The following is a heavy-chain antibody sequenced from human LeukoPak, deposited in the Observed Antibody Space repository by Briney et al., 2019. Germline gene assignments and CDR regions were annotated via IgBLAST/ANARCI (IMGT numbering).Heavy chain of an antibody. CDR2: IYYSGST. CDR1: GGSISSYY. D-gene: IGHD6-13*01. V-gene: IGHV4-59*08. Sequence: SETLSLTCTVSGGSISSYYWSWIRQPPGKGLEWIGYIYYSGSTNYNPSLKSRVTISVDTFKNQFSLKLSSVTAADTAVYYCAIWDSSSRRNDAFDIWGQGTMVTVSS. J-gene: IGHJ3*02. CDR3: AIWDSSSRRNDAFDI.